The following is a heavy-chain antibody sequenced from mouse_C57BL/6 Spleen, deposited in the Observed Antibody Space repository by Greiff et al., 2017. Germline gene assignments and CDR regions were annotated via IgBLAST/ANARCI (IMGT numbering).Heavy chain of an antibody. V-gene: IGHV8-12*01. J-gene: IGHJ3*01. CDR2: IYWDDDK. D-gene: IGHD2-4*01. CDR1: GFSLSTSGMG. Sequence: QVTLKVCGPGILQSSQTLSLTCSFSGFSLSTSGMGVSWIRQPSGKGLEWLAHIYWDDDKRYNPSLKSRLTISKDTSRNQVFLKITSVDTADTATYYCARRADYDEGFAYWGQGTLVTVSA. CDR3: ARRADYDEGFAY.